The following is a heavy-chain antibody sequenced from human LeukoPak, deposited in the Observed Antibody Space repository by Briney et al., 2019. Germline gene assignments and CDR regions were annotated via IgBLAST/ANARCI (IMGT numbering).Heavy chain of an antibody. V-gene: IGHV3-74*01. J-gene: IGHJ4*02. Sequence: PGGSLRLSCAASGFTFSSYAMSWVRQAPGKGLEWVSRITSDGSSTIYADSVKGRFTISRDNAKSTVYLQMNSLRAEDTAVYFCARDRYYIFDYWGQGTLVTVSS. CDR3: ARDRYYIFDY. CDR1: GFTFSSYA. D-gene: IGHD3-10*01. CDR2: ITSDGSST.